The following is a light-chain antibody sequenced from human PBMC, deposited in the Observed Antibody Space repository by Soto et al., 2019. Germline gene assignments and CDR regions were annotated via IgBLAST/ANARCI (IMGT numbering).Light chain of an antibody. CDR2: KVS. CDR3: MQASQWPYT. CDR1: RSLVYSDGNTY. V-gene: IGKV2-30*01. Sequence: DVVMTQSPISLTLTLGQPASISCRSSRSLVYSDGNTYLNWFQQRPGQSPRRLIYKVSNRDSGVPDRFSGSGAGADFTLRISRVEAEDVGFYYCMQASQWPYTFGQGTKLELK. J-gene: IGKJ2*01.